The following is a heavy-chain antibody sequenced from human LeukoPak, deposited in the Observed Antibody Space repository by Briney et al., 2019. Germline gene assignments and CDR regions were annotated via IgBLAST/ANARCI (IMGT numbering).Heavy chain of an antibody. CDR2: INPNSGGT. Sequence: ASVTVSCKASGYTFTGYYMHWVRQAPRQGLEWMGWINPNSGGTNYAQKFQGRVTMTRDTSISTAYMELSRLRSDDTAVYYCARDNGAVTTSVWFDPWGQGSLVTVS. V-gene: IGHV1-2*02. D-gene: IGHD4-17*01. CDR1: GYTFTGYY. CDR3: ARDNGAVTTSVWFDP. J-gene: IGHJ5*02.